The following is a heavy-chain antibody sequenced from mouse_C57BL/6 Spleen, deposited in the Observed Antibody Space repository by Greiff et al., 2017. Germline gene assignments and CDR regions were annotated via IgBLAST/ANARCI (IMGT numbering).Heavy chain of an antibody. J-gene: IGHJ3*01. CDR2: IYPGDGDT. CDR1: GYAFRSYW. CDR3: ANIYYDYHEGFAY. V-gene: IGHV1-80*01. Sequence: QVQLQQSGAELVKPGASGKISCKPFGYAFRSYWRNGVKQRPGKGLGWIGRIYPGDGDTNYNGKFKGKATLTADTSSSTAYMQLSSLTSEDSAVYYCANIYYDYHEGFAYWGQGTLVTVSA. D-gene: IGHD2-4*01.